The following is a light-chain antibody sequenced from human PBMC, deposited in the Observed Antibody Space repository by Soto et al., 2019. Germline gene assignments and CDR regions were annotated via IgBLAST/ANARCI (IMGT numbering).Light chain of an antibody. J-gene: IGKJ2*01. CDR2: AAS. V-gene: IGKV3-15*01. CDR1: QSVSSN. Sequence: EIVMTHSPATLSVSPGERATLSCRASQSVSSNLAWYQQKPGQAPRLLIYAASTRATGIPARFSGSGSGTEFTLTISSLQSEDFAVYYCQQYNKWPPYTFGQGTKLEIK. CDR3: QQYNKWPPYT.